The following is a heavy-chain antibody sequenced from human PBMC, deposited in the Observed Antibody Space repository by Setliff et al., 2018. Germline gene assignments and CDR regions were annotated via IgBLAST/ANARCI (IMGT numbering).Heavy chain of an antibody. J-gene: IGHJ4*02. CDR2: IKSKADGGTA. CDR1: GFTFSDAW. CDR3: ATRLGDF. V-gene: IGHV3-15*01. Sequence: RLSCAASGFTFSDAWMNWVRQAPGKGLEWVGRIKSKADGGTADFAAPVKGRFTISRDDSKNTMSLQMNSLKTEDTAVYFCATRLGDFWGQGMLVTSPQ.